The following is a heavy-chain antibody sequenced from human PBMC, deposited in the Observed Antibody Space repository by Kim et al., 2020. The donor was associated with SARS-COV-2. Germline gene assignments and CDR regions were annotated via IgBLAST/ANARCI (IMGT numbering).Heavy chain of an antibody. D-gene: IGHD5-12*01. Sequence: GGSLRLSCAASGFTFSSYAMHWVRQAPGKGLEWVAVISYDGSNKYYVDSVKGRFTISRDNSKNTLYLQMNSLRAEDTAVYYCARGNSPPLATMVYYYYGMDVWGQGTTGTVSS. CDR3: ARGNSPPLATMVYYYYGMDV. CDR1: GFTFSSYA. V-gene: IGHV3-30*04. CDR2: ISYDGSNK. J-gene: IGHJ6*02.